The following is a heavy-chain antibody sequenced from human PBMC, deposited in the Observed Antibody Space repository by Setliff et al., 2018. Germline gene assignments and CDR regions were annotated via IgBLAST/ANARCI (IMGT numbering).Heavy chain of an antibody. CDR3: ARGVRTGHLDS. V-gene: IGHV4-61*09. J-gene: IGHJ4*02. CDR2: IYTSWST. Sequence: SETLSLTCTVSGDSISSRPFYWGWFRQPAGKELEWIGQIYTSWSTIYNPSLKSRVTILLDTSKNQFSLTLTSVTAADTAVYFCARGVRTGHLDSWGQGTLVTVSS. CDR1: GDSISSRPFY. D-gene: IGHD1-1*01.